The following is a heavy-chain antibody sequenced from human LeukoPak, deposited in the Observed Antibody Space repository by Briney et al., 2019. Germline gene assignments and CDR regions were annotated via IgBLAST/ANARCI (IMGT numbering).Heavy chain of an antibody. CDR2: IKQDGSEK. V-gene: IGHV3-7*03. CDR3: VRDCSSASLSSGCYYAMDV. Sequence: GGSLRLSYAASGFTFNDYWMTWVRQAPGKGLEGVAHIKQDGSEKYYVDSLKGRFTISRDNAKNSLFLQMNSLRAEDTAVYYCVRDCSSASLSSGCYYAMDVWGKGTTVTVSS. D-gene: IGHD2-2*01. CDR1: GFTFNDYW. J-gene: IGHJ6*04.